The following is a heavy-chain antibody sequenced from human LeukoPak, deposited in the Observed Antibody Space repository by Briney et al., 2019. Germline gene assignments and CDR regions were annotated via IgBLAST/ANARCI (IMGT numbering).Heavy chain of an antibody. CDR3: AREPLFYGNDY. CDR2: ITDSEVT. V-gene: IGHV3-23*01. D-gene: IGHD2/OR15-2a*01. J-gene: IGHJ4*02. CDR1: GFTFSDYA. Sequence: GGSLRLSCAASGFTFSDYAMAWVRQAPGKGLEWLSAITDSEVTFYADSVKGRFTISRDNSKNTLYLQMDTLRAKDTAVYYCAREPLFYGNDYWGQGTLVTVSS.